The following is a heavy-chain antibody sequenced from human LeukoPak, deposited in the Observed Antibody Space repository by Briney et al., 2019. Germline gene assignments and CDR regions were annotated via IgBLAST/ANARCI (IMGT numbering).Heavy chain of an antibody. CDR3: ARRDGYNYRYFDY. CDR1: GGSFSGYY. CDR2: INHSGST. Sequence: SETLSLTCAVYGGSFSGYYWSWIRQPPGKGLEWIGEINHSGSTNYNPSLKSRVTISVDTSKNQSSLKLSSVTAADTAVYYCARRDGYNYRYFDYWGQGTLVTVSS. V-gene: IGHV4-34*01. D-gene: IGHD5-24*01. J-gene: IGHJ4*02.